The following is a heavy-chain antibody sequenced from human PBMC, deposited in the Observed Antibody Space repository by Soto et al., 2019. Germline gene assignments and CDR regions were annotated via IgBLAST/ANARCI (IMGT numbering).Heavy chain of an antibody. CDR1: GFTFSSYS. D-gene: IGHD3-3*01. CDR3: AKDMAIFGVVRNYFDY. V-gene: IGHV3-21*04. CDR2: ISSSSSYI. Sequence: GGSLRLSCAASGFTFSSYSMNWVRQAPGKGLEWVSSISSSSSYIYYADSVKGRFTISRDNAKNSLYLQMNSLRAEDTALYYCAKDMAIFGVVRNYFDYWGQGTLVTVSS. J-gene: IGHJ4*02.